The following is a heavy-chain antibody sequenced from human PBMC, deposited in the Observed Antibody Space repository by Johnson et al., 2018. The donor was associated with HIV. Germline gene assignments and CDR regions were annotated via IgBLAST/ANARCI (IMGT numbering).Heavy chain of an antibody. Sequence: VQLVESGGGLVQPGGSLRLSCAASGFTFSSYWMSWVRQAPGKGLEWVSVMYSDGRTFYADSVKGRFTISRDNSKNTLYLQMNSLRAEDTALYYCAKEGAAVIHFDIWGQGTMVTVSS. D-gene: IGHD6-13*01. CDR1: GFTFSSYW. CDR3: AKEGAAVIHFDI. J-gene: IGHJ3*02. CDR2: MYSDGRT. V-gene: IGHV3-66*01.